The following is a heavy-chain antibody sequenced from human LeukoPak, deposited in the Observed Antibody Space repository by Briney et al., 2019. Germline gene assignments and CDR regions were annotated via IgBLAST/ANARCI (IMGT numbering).Heavy chain of an antibody. Sequence: ASVKVSCKASGYTFTSYGISWVRQAPGQGREGMGWISAYNGNTNYAHKLQGRVTMTTDTSTSTAYKELRSLRSDDKAVYCCAYRAVAGTDYWGQGTLVTVSS. J-gene: IGHJ4*02. V-gene: IGHV1-18*01. CDR1: GYTFTSYG. CDR2: ISAYNGNT. CDR3: AYRAVAGTDY. D-gene: IGHD6-13*01.